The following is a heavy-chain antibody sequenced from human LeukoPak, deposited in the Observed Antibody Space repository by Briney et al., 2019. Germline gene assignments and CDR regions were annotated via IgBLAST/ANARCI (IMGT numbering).Heavy chain of an antibody. D-gene: IGHD3-3*01. CDR2: INPNSGGT. J-gene: IGHJ6*03. Sequence: ASVKVPCKASGYTFTGYYMHWVRQAPGQGLEWMGWINPNSGGTNYAQKFQGRVTMTRDTSISTAYMELSRLRSDDTAVYYCARARAPPYYDFWSGPGSYYYMDVWGKGTTVTVSS. CDR3: ARARAPPYYDFWSGPGSYYYMDV. CDR1: GYTFTGYY. V-gene: IGHV1-2*02.